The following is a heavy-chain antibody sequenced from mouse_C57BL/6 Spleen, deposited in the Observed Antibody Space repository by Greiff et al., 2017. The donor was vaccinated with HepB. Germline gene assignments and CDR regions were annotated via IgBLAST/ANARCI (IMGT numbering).Heavy chain of an antibody. V-gene: IGHV1-20*01. Sequence: EVQRVESGPELVKPGDSVKISCKASGYSFTGYFMNWVMQSHGKSLEWIGRINPYNGDTFYNQKFKGKATLTVDKSSSTAHMELRSLTSEDSAVYYCARVYDGAYWGQGTLVTVSA. J-gene: IGHJ3*01. CDR1: GYSFTGYF. CDR2: INPYNGDT. D-gene: IGHD2-12*01. CDR3: ARVYDGAY.